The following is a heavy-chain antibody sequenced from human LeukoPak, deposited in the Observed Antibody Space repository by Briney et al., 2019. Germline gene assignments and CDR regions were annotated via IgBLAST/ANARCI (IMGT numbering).Heavy chain of an antibody. J-gene: IGHJ6*03. D-gene: IGHD1-14*01. CDR1: GLTFSSND. CDR2: IGVGGDT. CDR3: ASEPPGAGYSYMDV. Sequence: TGGSLRLSCAASGLTFSSNDMHWVRQVTGKGLEWVSGIGVGGDTYYAGSVKGRFTIIRENGKNSLHLQMNSLRAGDTAVYYCASEPPGAGYSYMDVWGKGTTVTVTS. V-gene: IGHV3-13*01.